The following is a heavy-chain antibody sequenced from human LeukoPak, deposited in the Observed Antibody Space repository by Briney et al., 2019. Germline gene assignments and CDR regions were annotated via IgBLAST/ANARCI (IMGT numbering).Heavy chain of an antibody. V-gene: IGHV3-30*18. CDR3: AKGDYCSGGSCYRNAFDI. D-gene: IGHD2-15*01. Sequence: GRSLRLFCAASGFTFSSYGMHWVRQAPGKGLEWVAVISYDGSNKYYADSVKGRLTISRDNSENTLYLQMNSLRAEDTAVYYCAKGDYCSGGSCYRNAFDIWGQGTMVTVSS. CDR2: ISYDGSNK. CDR1: GFTFSSYG. J-gene: IGHJ3*02.